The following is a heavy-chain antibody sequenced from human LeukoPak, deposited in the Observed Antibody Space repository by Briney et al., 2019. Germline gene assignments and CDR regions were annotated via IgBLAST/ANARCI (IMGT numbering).Heavy chain of an antibody. CDR3: ARVGVVPAAIYGMDV. Sequence: PSETLSLTCAVYGGSFSGYYWSWIRQPPGKGLEWIGEINHSGSTNYNPSLKSRVTISVDTSKNQFSLKLSSVTAADRAVYYCARVGVVPAAIYGMDVWGQGTTVTVSS. D-gene: IGHD2-2*02. CDR2: INHSGST. J-gene: IGHJ6*02. V-gene: IGHV4-34*01. CDR1: GGSFSGYY.